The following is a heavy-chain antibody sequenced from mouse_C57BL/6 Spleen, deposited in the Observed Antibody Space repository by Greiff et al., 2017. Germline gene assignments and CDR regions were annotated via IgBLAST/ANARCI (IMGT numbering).Heavy chain of an antibody. CDR3: ARGDYDYDPDY. Sequence: QVHVKQSGAELAKPGASVKLSCKASGYTFTSYWMHWVKQRPGQGLEWIGYINPSSGYTKYNQKFKDKATLTADKSSSTAYMQLSSLTYEDSAVDYCARGDYDYDPDYWGQGTTLTVSS. CDR2: INPSSGYT. CDR1: GYTFTSYW. V-gene: IGHV1-7*01. D-gene: IGHD2-4*01. J-gene: IGHJ2*01.